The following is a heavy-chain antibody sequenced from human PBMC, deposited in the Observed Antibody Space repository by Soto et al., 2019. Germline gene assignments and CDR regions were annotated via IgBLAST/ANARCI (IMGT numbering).Heavy chain of an antibody. Sequence: QVQLVESGGGVVQPGRSLRLSCAASGFTFSSYAMHWVRQAPGKGLEWVAVISYDGSNKYYADSVKGRFTISRDNSKNPLYLQMNSLRAEDTAVYYCARSPSYNYYYGMDVWGQGTTVTVSS. CDR2: ISYDGSNK. CDR3: ARSPSYNYYYGMDV. V-gene: IGHV3-30-3*01. J-gene: IGHJ6*02. D-gene: IGHD2-2*01. CDR1: GFTFSSYA.